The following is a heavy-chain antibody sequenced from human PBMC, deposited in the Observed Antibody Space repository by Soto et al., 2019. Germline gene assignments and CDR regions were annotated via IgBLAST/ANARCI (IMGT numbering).Heavy chain of an antibody. V-gene: IGHV3-23*01. J-gene: IGHJ4*02. D-gene: IGHD6-13*01. CDR2: ISGSGGST. CDR3: AKDGLKQQLVRARVLNRRDFFDY. CDR1: GFTFSSYA. Sequence: GGSLRLSCAASGFTFSSYAMSWVRQAPGKGLEWVSAISGSGGSTYYADSVKGRFTISRDNSKNTLYLQMNSLRAEDTAVYYCAKDGLKQQLVRARVLNRRDFFDYWGQGTLVTVSS.